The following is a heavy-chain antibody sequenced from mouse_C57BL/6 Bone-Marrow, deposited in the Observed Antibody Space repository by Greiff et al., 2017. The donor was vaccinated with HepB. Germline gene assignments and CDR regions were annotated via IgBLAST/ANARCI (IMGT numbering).Heavy chain of an antibody. Sequence: QVQLQHPGAELVKPGASVKLSCKASGYTFTSYWMQWVKQRPGQGLEWIGEIDPSDSYTNYNQKFKGKATLTVDTSSSTAYMQLSSLTSEDSAVYYCARVTPNYFDYWGQGTTLTVSS. CDR1: GYTFTSYW. V-gene: IGHV1-50*01. CDR2: IDPSDSYT. D-gene: IGHD2-12*01. J-gene: IGHJ2*01. CDR3: ARVTPNYFDY.